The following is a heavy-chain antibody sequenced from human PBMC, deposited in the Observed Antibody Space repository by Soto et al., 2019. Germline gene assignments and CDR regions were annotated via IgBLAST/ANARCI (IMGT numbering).Heavy chain of an antibody. D-gene: IGHD2-15*01. CDR3: ARVECSGGSCYSIDF. CDR2: INSDGSST. Sequence: EVQLVESGGGLVQPGGSLRLSCAASGFTFSSYWMHWVRQAPGKGLVWVSRINSDGSSTTYADSVKGRFTIARDNAKNTLYLQMNSLRAEDTAVYFCARVECSGGSCYSIDFWGQGTLVTVYS. CDR1: GFTFSSYW. J-gene: IGHJ4*02. V-gene: IGHV3-74*01.